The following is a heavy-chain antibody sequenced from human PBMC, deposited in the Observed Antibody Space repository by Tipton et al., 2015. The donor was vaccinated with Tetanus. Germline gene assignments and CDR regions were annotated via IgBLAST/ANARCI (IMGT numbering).Heavy chain of an antibody. CDR3: ARDRNGGWSFDP. Sequence: SLRLSCAASGFTFSTYPMHWVRQAPGKGLEFVSSILGDGSNPFYANSVKGRFTISRDNSKNMLYLQMDSLRREDMAVYYCARDRNGGWSFDPWSHGTLVTVSS. CDR1: GFTFSTYP. J-gene: IGHJ5*02. CDR2: ILGDGSNP. V-gene: IGHV3-64*01. D-gene: IGHD6-19*01.